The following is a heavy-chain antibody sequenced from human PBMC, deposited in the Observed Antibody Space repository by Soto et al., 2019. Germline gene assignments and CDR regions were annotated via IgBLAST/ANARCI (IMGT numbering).Heavy chain of an antibody. Sequence: EVQLVESGGGLVQPGGSLRLSCSASGFTFSGYSLNWVRQAPGKGLEWLSYIGGTSSTIYYADSVEGRFTISRDNAKNSLYLQMNSLRAEDTAVYYCARDRAEDYWGQGTLVTVSS. CDR2: IGGTSSTI. CDR1: GFTFSGYS. CDR3: ARDRAEDY. J-gene: IGHJ4*02. V-gene: IGHV3-48*01.